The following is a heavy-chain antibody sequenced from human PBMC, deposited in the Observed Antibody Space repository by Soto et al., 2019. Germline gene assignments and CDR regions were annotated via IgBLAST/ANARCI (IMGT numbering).Heavy chain of an antibody. CDR1: GFTFSSYA. V-gene: IGHV3-23*01. CDR3: ARGSGSDYYYYYMDV. Sequence: PGGSLRLSCAVSGFTFSSYAMSWVRQAPGKGLEWVSAISGSSGSTYYADSVKGRFTISRDNAKNTLYLQMNSLRAEDTAVYYCARGSGSDYYYYYMDVWGKGTTVTVSS. J-gene: IGHJ6*03. CDR2: ISGSSGST. D-gene: IGHD6-19*01.